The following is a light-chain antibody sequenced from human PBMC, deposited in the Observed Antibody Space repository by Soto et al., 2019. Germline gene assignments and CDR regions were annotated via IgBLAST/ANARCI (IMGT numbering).Light chain of an antibody. CDR1: QIISNY. Sequence: DIQMTQSPSSLSASVGDRVTITCRASQIISNYLNWYQQKPGKAPKLLIYAASSMQSGVPSRFSGSGSETDFTLTISSLQTDDSATYYCQQSFSPLWTFGQGTKVEV. V-gene: IGKV1-39*01. CDR3: QQSFSPLWT. J-gene: IGKJ1*01. CDR2: AAS.